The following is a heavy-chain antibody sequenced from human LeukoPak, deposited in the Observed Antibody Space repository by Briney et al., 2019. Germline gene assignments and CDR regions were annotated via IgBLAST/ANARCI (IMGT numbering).Heavy chain of an antibody. Sequence: SVKVSCKASGGTFSSYAISWVRQAPGQGLEWMGGIIPIFGTANYAQKFQGRVTITADKSTSTAYMELSSLRSEDTAVYYCASTSIDLSNTYYYGSGDNWFDPWGQGTLVTVSS. D-gene: IGHD3-10*01. CDR3: ASTSIDLSNTYYYGSGDNWFDP. CDR1: GGTFSSYA. J-gene: IGHJ5*02. V-gene: IGHV1-69*06. CDR2: IIPIFGTA.